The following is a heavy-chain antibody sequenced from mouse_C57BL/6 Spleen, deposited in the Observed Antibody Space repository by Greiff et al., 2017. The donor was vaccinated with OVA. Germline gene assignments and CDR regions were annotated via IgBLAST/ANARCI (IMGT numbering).Heavy chain of an antibody. CDR3: ARAPDGYYYFDY. D-gene: IGHD2-3*01. CDR2: RRNKANDYTT. Sequence: EVQGVESGGGLVQSGRSLRLSCATSGFTFSDFYMEWVRQAPGKGLEWIAARRNKANDYTTEYSASVKGRFIVSRDTSQSILYLQMNALRAEDTAIYYCARAPDGYYYFDYWGQGTTLTVSS. J-gene: IGHJ2*01. V-gene: IGHV7-1*01. CDR1: GFTFSDFY.